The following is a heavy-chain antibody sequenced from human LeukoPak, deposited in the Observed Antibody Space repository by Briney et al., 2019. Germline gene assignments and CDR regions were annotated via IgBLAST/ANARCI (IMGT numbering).Heavy chain of an antibody. J-gene: IGHJ4*02. V-gene: IGHV3-9*01. D-gene: IGHD6-19*01. CDR2: ISWNSGSI. CDR1: GFTFDDYA. CDR3: ARGKKYSSGWDKDY. Sequence: GGSLRLSCAASGFTFDDYAMHWVRQAPGKGLEWVSGISWNSGSIGYADSVKGRFTISRDNAKNSLYLQMNSLRAEDTAVYYCARGKKYSSGWDKDYWGQGTLVTVSS.